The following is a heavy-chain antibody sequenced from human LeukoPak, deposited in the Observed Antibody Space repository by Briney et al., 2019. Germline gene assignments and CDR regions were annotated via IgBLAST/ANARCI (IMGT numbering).Heavy chain of an antibody. CDR3: AKESSGGDFWIGYSGGVPRY. D-gene: IGHD3-3*01. V-gene: IGHV3-23*01. Sequence: GGSLRLSCAAYGFTFSSYDMSWVRQAPGKGLEWVSDISGSGGSTYYADSGKGRFTISRENTKNTLYLQMNSLSAEDTAVYYCAKESSGGDFWIGYSGGVPRYWGQGTLVTVSS. J-gene: IGHJ4*02. CDR2: ISGSGGST. CDR1: GFTFSSYD.